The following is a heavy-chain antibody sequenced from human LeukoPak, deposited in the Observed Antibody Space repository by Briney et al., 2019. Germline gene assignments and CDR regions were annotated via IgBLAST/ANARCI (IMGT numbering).Heavy chain of an antibody. Sequence: SETLSLTCAVYGGSFSGYYWSWIRQPPGKGLEWIGEINHSGSTNYNPSLKSRVTISVDTSKNQFSLKLSSVTAADTAVYYCARVPRGYSSGWHHPYAFDIWGQGTMVTVSS. CDR3: ARVPRGYSSGWHHPYAFDI. CDR2: INHSGST. V-gene: IGHV4-34*01. CDR1: GGSFSGYY. D-gene: IGHD6-19*01. J-gene: IGHJ3*02.